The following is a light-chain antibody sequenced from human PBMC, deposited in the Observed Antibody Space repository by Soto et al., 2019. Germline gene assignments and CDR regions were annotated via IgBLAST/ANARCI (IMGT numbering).Light chain of an antibody. CDR3: QQYYTTPHT. CDR1: QTVLYNSNNKNY. Sequence: DIVMTQSPDSLAVSLGEGATINCKSSQTVLYNSNNKNYLAWYQQKPGQPPKLLIYWASTRDSGVPDRFSGSGSATEFTLTISSLQAEDVAVYYCQQYYTTPHTFGQGTKLEIK. V-gene: IGKV4-1*01. CDR2: WAS. J-gene: IGKJ2*01.